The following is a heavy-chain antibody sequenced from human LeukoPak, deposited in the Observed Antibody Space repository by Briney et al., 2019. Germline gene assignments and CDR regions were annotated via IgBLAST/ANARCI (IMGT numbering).Heavy chain of an antibody. J-gene: IGHJ3*02. CDR1: GFSLSTSGVG. CDR3: ARGYCSSTSCYTFDI. Sequence: SGPTLVNPTQTLTLTCTFSGFSLSTSGVGVGWIRQPPGKALEWLALIYWNDDKRDSSSLKSRLTITKDTSKNQVVLTMTNMDPVDTATYYCARGYCSSTSCYTFDIWGQGTMATVSS. D-gene: IGHD2-2*02. CDR2: IYWNDDK. V-gene: IGHV2-5*01.